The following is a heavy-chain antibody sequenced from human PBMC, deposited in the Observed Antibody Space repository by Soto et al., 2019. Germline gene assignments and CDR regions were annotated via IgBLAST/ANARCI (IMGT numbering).Heavy chain of an antibody. CDR1: GFTFSDYW. Sequence: GGSLRLACAVSGFTFSDYWMSWVRQAPGKGLEWVANIKQDGNEKYYVDSVKGRFTISRDNAKNSLYLQMNSLRAEDTAVYYCARGLGSSGSYSPWDSFDIWGHATMVTVS. CDR2: IKQDGNEK. J-gene: IGHJ3*02. CDR3: ARGLGSSGSYSPWDSFDI. V-gene: IGHV3-7*01. D-gene: IGHD6-19*01.